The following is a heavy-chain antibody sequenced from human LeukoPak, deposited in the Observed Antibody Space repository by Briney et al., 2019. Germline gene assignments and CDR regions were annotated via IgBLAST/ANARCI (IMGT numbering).Heavy chain of an antibody. CDR2: VYYSRST. V-gene: IGHV4-59*08. CDR1: GGSISSYY. D-gene: IGHD1-26*01. Sequence: SETLSLTCTVSGGSISSYYWSWVRQPPGKGLEWIGYVYYSRSTDYNPSLKSRVTISVDTSKNQFSLRLTSVTAADTAVYYCARLRGSYYHVYYFDQWGQGTLVTVSS. J-gene: IGHJ4*02. CDR3: ARLRGSYYHVYYFDQ.